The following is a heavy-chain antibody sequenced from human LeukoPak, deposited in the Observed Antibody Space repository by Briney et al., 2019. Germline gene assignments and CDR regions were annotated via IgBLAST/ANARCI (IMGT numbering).Heavy chain of an antibody. D-gene: IGHD6-19*01. CDR1: GYTFTSYA. J-gene: IGHJ4*02. Sequence: GASVTVSCTASGYTFTSYAMNWVRQAPGQGLEWMGWINTNTGNPTYAQGFTGRFVFSLDTSVSTAYLQISSLKAEDTAVYYCAREEWLDTRPFDYWGQGTLVTVSS. CDR2: INTNTGNP. CDR3: AREEWLDTRPFDY. V-gene: IGHV7-4-1*02.